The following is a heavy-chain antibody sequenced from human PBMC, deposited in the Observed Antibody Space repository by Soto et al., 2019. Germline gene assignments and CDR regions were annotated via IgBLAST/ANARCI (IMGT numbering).Heavy chain of an antibody. J-gene: IGHJ4*02. CDR3: ARALSSWYNPYYFDY. D-gene: IGHD6-13*01. CDR1: GFTFSSYW. CDR2: INSDGSST. Sequence: EVQLVESGGGLVQPGGSLRLSCAASGFTFSSYWMHWVRQAPGKGLVWVSRINSDGSSTSYADSVKGRFTISRDNAKNTLYLQTNSLRAEDTAVYYCARALSSWYNPYYFDYWGQGTLVTVSS. V-gene: IGHV3-74*01.